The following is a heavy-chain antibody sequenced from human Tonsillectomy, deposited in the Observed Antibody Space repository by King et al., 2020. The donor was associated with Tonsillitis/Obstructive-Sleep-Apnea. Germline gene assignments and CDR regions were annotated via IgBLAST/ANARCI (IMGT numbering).Heavy chain of an antibody. CDR1: GYTFTSYY. J-gene: IGHJ3*02. Sequence: QLVQSGAEVKKPGGSVKVSCKASGYTFTSYYMHWVRQAPGQGLEWMGIINPSGGSTSYAQKFQGRVTMTRDTSTSTVYMELSSLRSEDTAVYYCARIGRLTRSADAFDIWGQGTMVTVSS. CDR3: ARIGRLTRSADAFDI. V-gene: IGHV1-46*01. CDR2: INPSGGST. D-gene: IGHD1-1*01.